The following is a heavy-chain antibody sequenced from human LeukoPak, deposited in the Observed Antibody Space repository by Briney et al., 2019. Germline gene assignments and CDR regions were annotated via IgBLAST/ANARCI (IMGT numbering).Heavy chain of an antibody. CDR2: ISSSSSYI. J-gene: IGHJ5*02. Sequence: PGGSLRLSCAASGFSFSNYWMTWVRQAPGKGLEWVSSISSSSSYIYYADSVKGRFTISRDNAKNSLYLQMNSLRAEDTAVYYCARDAFRYCTNGVCYTARGANWFDPWGQGTLVTVSS. V-gene: IGHV3-21*01. D-gene: IGHD2-8*01. CDR1: GFSFSNYW. CDR3: ARDAFRYCTNGVCYTARGANWFDP.